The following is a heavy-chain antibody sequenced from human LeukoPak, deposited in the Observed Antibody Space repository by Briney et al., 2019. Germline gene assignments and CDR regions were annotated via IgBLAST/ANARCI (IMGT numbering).Heavy chain of an antibody. CDR3: ATDGMVRGPDAWFDS. V-gene: IGHV4-39*07. CDR2: IYYSGST. Sequence: SETLSLTCTVSGGSISSSSYYWGWIRQPPGKGLEWIGSIYYSGSTYYNPSLKSRVTISVDTSKNQFSLKLNSVTAADTAVYYCATDGMVRGPDAWFDSWGQGTLVTVSS. D-gene: IGHD3-10*01. CDR1: GGSISSSSYY. J-gene: IGHJ5*01.